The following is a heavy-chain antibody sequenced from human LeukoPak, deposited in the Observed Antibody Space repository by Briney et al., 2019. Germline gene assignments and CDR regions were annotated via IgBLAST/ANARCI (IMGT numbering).Heavy chain of an antibody. CDR2: ISSSGRTI. CDR1: GDSISSNNYY. CDR3: ARQLRRYYYDTSGYND. V-gene: IGHV3-11*04. J-gene: IGHJ4*02. Sequence: LSLTCTVSGDSISSNNYYWGWIRQPPGKGLEWISYISSSGRTIYYADSVKDRFTISRDNAKNSLYLQMNSLRAEDSAVYYCARQLRRYYYDTSGYNDWGQGTLVTVSS. D-gene: IGHD3-22*01.